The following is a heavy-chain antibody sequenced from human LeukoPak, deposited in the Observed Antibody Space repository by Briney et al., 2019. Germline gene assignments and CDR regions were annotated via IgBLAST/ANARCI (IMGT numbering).Heavy chain of an antibody. CDR2: INHSGST. CDR3: ARGLRGTVTTSFYYYYGMDV. CDR1: GGSFSGYY. D-gene: IGHD4-17*01. Sequence: SETLSLTCAVYGGSFSGYYWSWIRQPPGKGLEWIGEINHSGSTNYNPSLKSRVTISIDTSKNQFSLKLSSVTAADTAVYYCARGLRGTVTTSFYYYYGMDVWGQGTTVTVSS. J-gene: IGHJ6*02. V-gene: IGHV4-34*01.